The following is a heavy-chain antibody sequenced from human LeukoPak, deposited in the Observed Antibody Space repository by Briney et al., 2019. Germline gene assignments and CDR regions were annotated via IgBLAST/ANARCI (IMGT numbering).Heavy chain of an antibody. CDR2: IRYDGSNK. J-gene: IGHJ4*02. CDR1: GFTFSSYG. CDR3: AKDLGSYCGGDCYSAVDY. Sequence: PGGSLRLSCAASGFTFSSYGMHWVRQAPGKGLEWGAFIRYDGSNKYYADSAKGRFTISRDNSKNTLYLQMNSLRAEDTAVYYCAKDLGSYCGGDCYSAVDYWGQGTLVTVSS. V-gene: IGHV3-30*02. D-gene: IGHD2-21*01.